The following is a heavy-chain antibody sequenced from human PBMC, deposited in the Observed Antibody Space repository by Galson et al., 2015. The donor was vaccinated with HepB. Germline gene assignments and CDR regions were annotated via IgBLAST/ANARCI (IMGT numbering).Heavy chain of an antibody. CDR3: AGGLNTYFDY. Sequence: CAISGDSVSSNSAAWNWIRQSPSRGLEWLGRTYYRSKWYTDYAISVKGRITTNADTSKNQFSLQLKSVTPEDTAVYFCAGGLNTYFDYWGQGILVTVAA. J-gene: IGHJ4*02. CDR1: GDSVSSNSAA. V-gene: IGHV6-1*01. CDR2: TYYRSKWYT. D-gene: IGHD2/OR15-2a*01.